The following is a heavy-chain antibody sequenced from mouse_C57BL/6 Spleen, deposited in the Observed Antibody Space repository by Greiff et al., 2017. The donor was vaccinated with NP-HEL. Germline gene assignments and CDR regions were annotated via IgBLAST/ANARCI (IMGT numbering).Heavy chain of an antibody. J-gene: IGHJ4*01. CDR3: ARSGYDYDGHYYAMDY. D-gene: IGHD2-4*01. V-gene: IGHV1-19*01. CDR1: GYTFTDYY. Sequence: EVQLQQSGPVLVKPGASVKMSCKASGYTFTDYYMNWVKQSHGKSLEWIGVINPYNGGTSYNQKFKGKATLTVDKSSSTAYMALNSLTSEDSAVYYWARSGYDYDGHYYAMDYWGQGTSVTVSS. CDR2: INPYNGGT.